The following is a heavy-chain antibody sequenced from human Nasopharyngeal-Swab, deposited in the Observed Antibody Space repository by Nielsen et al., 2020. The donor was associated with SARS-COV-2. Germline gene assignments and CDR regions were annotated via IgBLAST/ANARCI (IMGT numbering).Heavy chain of an antibody. Sequence: ALVKVSCKASGYTFTNYALNWVRQAPGQGLDWMGWINTNTRNPTYAQGFTGRFVFSLDTSVSTAYLQISGLKSEDTAVYRCAREGDASVPGTLFDYWGQGTQVTVSS. CDR1: GYTFTNYA. CDR3: AREGDASVPGTLFDY. CDR2: INTNTRNP. J-gene: IGHJ4*02. D-gene: IGHD6-19*01. V-gene: IGHV7-4-1*02.